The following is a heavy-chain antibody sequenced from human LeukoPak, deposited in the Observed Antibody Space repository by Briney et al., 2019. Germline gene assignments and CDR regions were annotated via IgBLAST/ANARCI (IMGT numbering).Heavy chain of an antibody. CDR3: AKDPRIGDIDY. V-gene: IGHV3-66*01. CDR2: IYSGGST. J-gene: IGHJ4*02. D-gene: IGHD3-16*01. CDR1: EFSVGSNY. Sequence: GGSLRLSCAASEFSVGSNYMTWVRQAPGKGLEWVSLIYSGGSTYYADPVKGRFTISRDNSKNTLYLQMNSLRAEDTAVYYCAKDPRIGDIDYWGQGTLVTVSS.